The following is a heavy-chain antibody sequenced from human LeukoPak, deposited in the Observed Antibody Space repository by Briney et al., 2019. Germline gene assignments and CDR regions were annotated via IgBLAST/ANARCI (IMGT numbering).Heavy chain of an antibody. CDR2: INAGNGNT. Sequence: ASVKVSCKASGYTFTSYAMHWVRQAPGQRLKWMGWINAGNGNTKYSQKFQGRVTITRDTSASTAYMELSSLRSEDTAVYYCARDATRYGMDVWGQGTTVTVSS. V-gene: IGHV1-3*01. CDR1: GYTFTSYA. CDR3: ARDATRYGMDV. J-gene: IGHJ6*02.